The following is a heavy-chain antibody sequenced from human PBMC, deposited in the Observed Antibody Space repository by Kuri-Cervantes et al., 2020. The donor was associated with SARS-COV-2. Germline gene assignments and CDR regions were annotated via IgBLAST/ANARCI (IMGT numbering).Heavy chain of an antibody. Sequence: ASVKVSCKASGYTFTGYYMHWVRQAPGQGLEWMGWINPNSGGTNYAQKFQGRVTMTRDTSISTACMELSRLRSDDTAVYYCARDGSKGKYFQHWGQGTLVTVSS. CDR1: GYTFTGYY. CDR3: ARDGSKGKYFQH. D-gene: IGHD3-10*01. CDR2: INPNSGGT. V-gene: IGHV1-2*02. J-gene: IGHJ1*01.